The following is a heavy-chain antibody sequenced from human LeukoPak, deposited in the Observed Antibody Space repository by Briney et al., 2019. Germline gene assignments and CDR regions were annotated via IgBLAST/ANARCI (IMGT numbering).Heavy chain of an antibody. V-gene: IGHV3-30*02. J-gene: IGHJ4*02. CDR2: IRYDGSNK. CDR3: AKDDYVVLDY. Sequence: GGSLRLSCAASGFTFSTYAMHWVRQAPGKGLEWVAFIRYDGSNKYYADSVKGRFTISRDNSKNTLYLQMNSLRAEDTAVYYCAKDDYVVLDYWGQGTLVTVSS. D-gene: IGHD4-17*01. CDR1: GFTFSTYA.